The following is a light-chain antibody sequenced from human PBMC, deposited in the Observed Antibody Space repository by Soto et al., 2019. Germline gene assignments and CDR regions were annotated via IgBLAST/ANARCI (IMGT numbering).Light chain of an antibody. CDR3: MQGTRRPRT. J-gene: IGKJ1*01. V-gene: IGKV2-30*01. CDR1: QSLVSSDGNTF. Sequence: DVVMTQSPLSLPVTLGQPASISCRSSQSLVSSDGNTFLNWFHQRPGQSPRRLIYKASNRASGVPDRFSGSGSGTDFTLKISRVEAEDVGVYYRMQGTRRPRTFGQGTKVEIK. CDR2: KAS.